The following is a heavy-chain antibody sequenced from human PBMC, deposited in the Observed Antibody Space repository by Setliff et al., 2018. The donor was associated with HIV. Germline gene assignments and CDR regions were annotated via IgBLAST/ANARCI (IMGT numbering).Heavy chain of an antibody. CDR1: GFTFTGYY. CDR3: ARGRVRAAAIAGLDWLDF. V-gene: IGHV1-2*06. J-gene: IGHJ5*01. CDR2: LNPKYGDA. D-gene: IGHD6-13*01. Sequence: ASVKVSCKASGFTFTGYYIHWVRQVPGQGLEWMGRLNPKYGDADYAQKFQGRVTMTRDTSISTAYVDLSSLTSDDTAVYYCARGRVRAAAIAGLDWLDFWGQGTLVTVSS.